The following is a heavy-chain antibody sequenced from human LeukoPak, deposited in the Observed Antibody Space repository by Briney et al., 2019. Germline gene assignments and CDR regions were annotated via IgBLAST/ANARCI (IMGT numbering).Heavy chain of an antibody. Sequence: GGSLRLSCAASGFTFSSYAMSWVRQAPGKGLEWVSVISGSGGGTNYADSVKGRFTISIDNSKNTLYLQMNSLRAEDTAIYYCAKDVIVGATADVFDIWGQGTMVTVSS. CDR2: ISGSGGGT. D-gene: IGHD1-26*01. J-gene: IGHJ3*02. CDR1: GFTFSSYA. CDR3: AKDVIVGATADVFDI. V-gene: IGHV3-23*01.